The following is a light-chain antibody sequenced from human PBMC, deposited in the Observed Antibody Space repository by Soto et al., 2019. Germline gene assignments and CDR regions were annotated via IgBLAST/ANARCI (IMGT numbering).Light chain of an antibody. CDR3: QQYYSPQPIT. V-gene: IGKV4-1*01. Sequence: DIVMTQSPDSLAVSLGERATINCKSSQSILYNSNNKNYLAWYQQKPGQPPKPLIYWATSRESGVPDRFSGSGSGTDFTLTISSLQAEDVAVYYCQQYYSPQPITFGQGTRLEIK. J-gene: IGKJ5*01. CDR2: WAT. CDR1: QSILYNSNNKNY.